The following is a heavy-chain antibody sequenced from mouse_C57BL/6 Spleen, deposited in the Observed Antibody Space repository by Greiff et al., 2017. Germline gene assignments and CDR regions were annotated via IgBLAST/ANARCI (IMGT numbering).Heavy chain of an antibody. CDR1: GYAFTNYL. CDR2: INPGSGGT. CDR3: ARRNWDGAMDY. D-gene: IGHD4-1*01. Sequence: LQLQQSGAELVRPGTSVKVSCKASGYAFTNYLIVWVKQRPGQGLEWIGVINPGSGGTNYNETFKGKATLTADKSSSTAYMQLSSLTSEDSAVYFCARRNWDGAMDYWGQGTSVTVSS. V-gene: IGHV1-54*01. J-gene: IGHJ4*01.